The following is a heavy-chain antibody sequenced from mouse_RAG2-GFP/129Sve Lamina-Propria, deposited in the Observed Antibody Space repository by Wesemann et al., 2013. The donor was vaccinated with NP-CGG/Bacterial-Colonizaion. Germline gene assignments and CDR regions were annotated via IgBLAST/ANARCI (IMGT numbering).Heavy chain of an antibody. CDR1: GYTFTSYW. CDR2: INPNNGGT. CDR3: ARLGRWGFAY. V-gene: IGHV1-53*01. Sequence: QVQLQQPGTELVKPGASVKLSCKASGYTFTSYWMHWVKQRPGQGLEWIGDINPNNGGTSYNQKFKGKATLTVDKSSSTAYMELRSLTSEDSAVYYCARLGRWGFAYWGQGTLVTVSA. D-gene: IGHD4-1*01. J-gene: IGHJ3*01.